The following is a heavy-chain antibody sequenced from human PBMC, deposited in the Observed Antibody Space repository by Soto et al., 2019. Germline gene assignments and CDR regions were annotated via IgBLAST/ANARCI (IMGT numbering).Heavy chain of an antibody. CDR2: INDRGGST. J-gene: IGHJ6*02. D-gene: IGHD3-3*01. V-gene: IGHV3-23*01. CDR1: GFTFASYA. CDR3: AKETIFGVGPGYYGMDV. Sequence: GGSLRLSCAASGFTFASYALTWVRQAPGKGLEWVSSINDRGGSTYYADSVKGRFTISRDNSKNSLYLQMNSLRADDTAVYYCAKETIFGVGPGYYGMDVWGQGTTVTVSS.